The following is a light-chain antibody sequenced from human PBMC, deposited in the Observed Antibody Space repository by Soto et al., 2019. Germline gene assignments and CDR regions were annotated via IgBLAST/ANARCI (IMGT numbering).Light chain of an antibody. J-gene: IGKJ5*01. V-gene: IGKV3-20*01. CDR1: QSVSSND. CDR2: GAS. Sequence: VMTQSPGTLSVSPGERATLSCRASQSVSSNDLAWYQQKPGQAPRLLIYGASSRATGIPDRFSGSGSGTDFTLTISRLEPEDFAVYYCQQYGSSPPNTFGQGTRLEIK. CDR3: QQYGSSPPNT.